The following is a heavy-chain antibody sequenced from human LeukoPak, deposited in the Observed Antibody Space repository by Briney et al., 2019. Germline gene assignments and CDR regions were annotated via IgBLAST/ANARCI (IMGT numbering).Heavy chain of an antibody. CDR2: IKQDGSEK. Sequence: GGSLRLSCAASGFTFSSYWMSWVRQAPGKGLEWVANIKQDGSEKYYVDSVKGRFTISRDNAKNSLYLQMNSLRAEDTAVYYCARARYCSSPSCCHFDYWGQGTLVTVSS. D-gene: IGHD2-2*01. CDR3: ARARYCSSPSCCHFDY. J-gene: IGHJ4*02. CDR1: GFTFSSYW. V-gene: IGHV3-7*03.